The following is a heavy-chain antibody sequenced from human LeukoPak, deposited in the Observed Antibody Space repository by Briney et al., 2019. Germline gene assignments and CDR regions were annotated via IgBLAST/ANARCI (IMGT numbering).Heavy chain of an antibody. CDR1: RFTLSTYA. Sequence: PGGSLRLSCVDSRFTLSTYAMSCVRQAPGPGLEWVSGISGSVSSTYYADYVRGRFTIYRENSKSTVYLQMNSLRAEDTAVYYCAKMDRHRSSPRDWGQGSLVTVS. CDR2: ISGSVSST. V-gene: IGHV3-23*01. J-gene: IGHJ4*02. D-gene: IGHD6-6*01. CDR3: AKMDRHRSSPRD.